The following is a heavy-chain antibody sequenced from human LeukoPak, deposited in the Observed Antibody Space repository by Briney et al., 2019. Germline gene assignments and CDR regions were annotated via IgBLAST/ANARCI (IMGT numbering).Heavy chain of an antibody. CDR1: GFTFIIYA. V-gene: IGHV3-7*04. CDR2: IKQDGSEK. D-gene: IGHD6-13*01. J-gene: IGHJ4*02. Sequence: GGSLKLSCAASGFTFIIYAMSWVRQAPGKGLEWVANIKQDGSEKYYVHSVQGRFTISRDNAKNSLYLQLNSLRAEDTAVYYCERGTIAAAGYYYFDCWGQGTRVTVSS. CDR3: ERGTIAAAGYYYFDC.